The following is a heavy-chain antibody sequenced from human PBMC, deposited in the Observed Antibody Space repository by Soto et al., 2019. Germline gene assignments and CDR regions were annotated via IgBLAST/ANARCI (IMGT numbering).Heavy chain of an antibody. CDR3: ARDLNNENIGDADY. D-gene: IGHD3-10*01. V-gene: IGHV1-18*01. CDR1: GYTFTSYG. J-gene: IGHJ4*02. CDR2: IRAYNGNT. Sequence: QVQLVQSGAEVKKPGASVKVSCTASGYTFTSYGISWVRQAPGQGLEWMGWIRAYNGNTNYAQKLQGRVTMTTDTSTSTAYRELRSLRSDDTAVYYCARDLNNENIGDADYWGQGTLVTVSS.